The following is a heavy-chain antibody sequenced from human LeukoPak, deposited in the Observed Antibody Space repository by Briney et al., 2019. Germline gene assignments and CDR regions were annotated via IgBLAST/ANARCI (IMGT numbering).Heavy chain of an antibody. CDR2: IRSKAYGGTT. CDR3: TFPRGDGSGSPFHFDY. V-gene: IGHV3-49*03. D-gene: IGHD3-10*01. Sequence: PGGSLRLSCTASGFTFGDYAMSWFRQAPGKGLEWVGFIRSKAYGGTTEYAASVKGRFTISRDDSKSIAYLQMNSLKAEDTAVYYCTFPRGDGSGSPFHFDYWGQGTLVTVSS. J-gene: IGHJ4*02. CDR1: GFTFGDYA.